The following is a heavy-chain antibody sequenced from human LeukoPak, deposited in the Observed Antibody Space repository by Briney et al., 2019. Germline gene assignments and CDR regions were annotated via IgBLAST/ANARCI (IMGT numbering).Heavy chain of an antibody. Sequence: PGRSLRLSCAASGFTFSSYGMHWVRQAPGKGLEWVAVISYDGSNKYYADSVKGRFTISRDNSKNTLYLQMNSLRAEDTAVYYCARFYANEWELPHWGQGTLVTVSS. J-gene: IGHJ4*02. CDR3: ARFYANEWELPH. D-gene: IGHD1-26*01. CDR1: GFTFSSYG. CDR2: ISYDGSNK. V-gene: IGHV3-30*03.